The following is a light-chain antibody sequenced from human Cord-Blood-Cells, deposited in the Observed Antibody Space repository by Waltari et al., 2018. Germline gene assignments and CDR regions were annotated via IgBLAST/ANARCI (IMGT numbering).Light chain of an antibody. CDR1: SSDVGGSNY. V-gene: IGLV2-14*01. CDR3: SSYTSSSTVV. Sequence: QSALTQPASVSGSPGQSITIPCTGTSSDVGGSNYVPWYQQHPGKAPKLMIYDVSNRPSGVSNRFSGSKSGNTASLTISGLQAEDEADYDCSSYTSSSTVVFGGGTKLTVL. J-gene: IGLJ2*01. CDR2: DVS.